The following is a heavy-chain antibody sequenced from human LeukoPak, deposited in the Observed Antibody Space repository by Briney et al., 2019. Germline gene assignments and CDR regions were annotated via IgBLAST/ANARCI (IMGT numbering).Heavy chain of an antibody. CDR2: ISYSGGT. V-gene: IGHV4-39*01. Sequence: SETLSFTCTVSGGSITSSSYYWGWIRQPPGKGLEWIGTISYSGGTYYNPSLKSRVTLSVDTSKNQFSLKLNSVTAADTALYYCARGDLLVVTVSRPDTWFDPWVQGTLVTVSS. J-gene: IGHJ5*02. CDR3: ARGDLLVVTVSRPDTWFDP. CDR1: GGSITSSSYY. D-gene: IGHD2-21*02.